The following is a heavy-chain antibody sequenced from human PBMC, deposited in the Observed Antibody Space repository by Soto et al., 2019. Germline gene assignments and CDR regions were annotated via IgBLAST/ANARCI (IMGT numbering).Heavy chain of an antibody. CDR2: IIPIFGTA. Sequence: QVQLVQSGAEVKKPGSSVKVSCKASGGTFSSYAISWVRQAPGQGLEWMGGIIPIFGTANYAQKFQGRVTIPADESTSTAYMELSSLRSEDTAVYYCASTHLRHTVTGHNWFDPWGQGTLVTVSS. CDR1: GGTFSSYA. V-gene: IGHV1-69*12. CDR3: ASTHLRHTVTGHNWFDP. D-gene: IGHD4-17*01. J-gene: IGHJ5*02.